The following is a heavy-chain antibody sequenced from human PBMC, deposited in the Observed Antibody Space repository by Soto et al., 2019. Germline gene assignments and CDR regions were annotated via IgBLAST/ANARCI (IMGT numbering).Heavy chain of an antibody. CDR1: GDSVSSDSAA. CDR2: TYYWSKWYN. CDR3: VRSRVFIAVAGMATYYYYYGMDV. D-gene: IGHD6-19*01. Sequence: QVQLQQSGPGLVKPSQTLSLTCAISGDSVSSDSAAWNWIRQSPSRGLEWLGRTYYWSKWYNDYALSVSGRITINPDTSKDHFSLQLNSVTPEDTAVYYCVRSRVFIAVAGMATYYYYYGMDVWGQGTTVTVSS. J-gene: IGHJ6*02. V-gene: IGHV6-1*01.